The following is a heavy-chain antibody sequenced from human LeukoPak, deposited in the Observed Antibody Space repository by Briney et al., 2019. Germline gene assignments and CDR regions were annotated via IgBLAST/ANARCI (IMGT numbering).Heavy chain of an antibody. D-gene: IGHD1-26*01. CDR3: ARPSRVGATAQYFDY. CDR2: INHSGST. J-gene: IGHJ4*02. Sequence: SETLSLTCAVYGGSFSGYFWNWIRQPPGKGLEWIGEINHSGSTHHNPSLKSRVTISVDTSKNQFSLKLSSVTAADTAVYYCARPSRVGATAQYFDYWGQGTLVTVSS. CDR1: GGSFSGYF. V-gene: IGHV4-34*01.